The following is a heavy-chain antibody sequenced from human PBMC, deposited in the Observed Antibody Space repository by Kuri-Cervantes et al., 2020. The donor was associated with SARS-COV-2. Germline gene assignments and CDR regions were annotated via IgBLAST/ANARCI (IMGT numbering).Heavy chain of an antibody. Sequence: LSLTCAASGFTFSSYGMHWVRQAPGKGLEWVAVIWYDGSNKYYADSVKGRFTISRDNSKNTLYLQMNSLRAEDTAVYYCARDLPYYYDSSGYGFDYWGQGTLVTVSS. J-gene: IGHJ4*02. CDR3: ARDLPYYYDSSGYGFDY. V-gene: IGHV3-33*08. CDR2: IWYDGSNK. D-gene: IGHD3-22*01. CDR1: GFTFSSYG.